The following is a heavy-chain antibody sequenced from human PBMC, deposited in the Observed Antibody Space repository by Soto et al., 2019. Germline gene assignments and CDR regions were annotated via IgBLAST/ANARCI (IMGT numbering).Heavy chain of an antibody. CDR2: ISAYNSNT. V-gene: IGHV1-18*01. CDR1: GYTFTSYG. Sequence: GASVRVSCKASGYTFTSYGISWVRQAPGQGLEWMGWISAYNSNTNYAQKLQGRVTMTTDTSTSTAYMELRSLRSDDTAVYYCARDSPDYYYDSSGYFNYWGQGTLVTVSS. J-gene: IGHJ4*02. CDR3: ARDSPDYYYDSSGYFNY. D-gene: IGHD3-22*01.